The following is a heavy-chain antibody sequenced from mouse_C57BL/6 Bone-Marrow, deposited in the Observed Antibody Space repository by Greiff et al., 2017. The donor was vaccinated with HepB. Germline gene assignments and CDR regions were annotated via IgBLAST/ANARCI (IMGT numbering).Heavy chain of an antibody. CDR2: INPYNGGT. CDR1: GYTFTDYY. CDR3: ATLITTVVAFDY. V-gene: IGHV1-19*01. Sequence: VQLQQSGPVLVKPGASVKMSCKASGYTFTDYYMNWVKQSHGKSLEWIGVINPYNGGTSYNQKFKGKATLTVDKSSSTAYMELNSLTSEDSAVYYCATLITTVVAFDYWGQAPLSQSPQ. D-gene: IGHD1-1*01. J-gene: IGHJ2*01.